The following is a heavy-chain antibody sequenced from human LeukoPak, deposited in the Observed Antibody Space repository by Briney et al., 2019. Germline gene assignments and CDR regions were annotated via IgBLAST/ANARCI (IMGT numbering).Heavy chain of an antibody. Sequence: SKTLSLTCTVSGGSISSYYWSWIRQPPGKGLEWIGYIYYSGSTNYNPSLKSRVTISVDTSKNQFSLKLSSVTAADTAVYYCARHVGYFDAFDIWGQGTMVTVSS. CDR1: GGSISSYY. CDR2: IYYSGST. CDR3: ARHVGYFDAFDI. D-gene: IGHD5-12*01. J-gene: IGHJ3*02. V-gene: IGHV4-59*08.